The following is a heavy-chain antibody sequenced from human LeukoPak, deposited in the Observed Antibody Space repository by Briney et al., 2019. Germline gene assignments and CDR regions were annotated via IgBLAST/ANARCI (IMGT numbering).Heavy chain of an antibody. CDR2: IYYSGST. CDR3: ARDVCSGGSCYFHY. V-gene: IGHV4-59*01. CDR1: GGSISSYY. J-gene: IGHJ4*02. Sequence: SETLSLTCTVSGGSISSYYWSWIRQPPGKGLGWIGYIYYSGSTNYNPSLKSRVTISVDTSKNQFSLKLSSVTAADTAVYYCARDVCSGGSCYFHYWGQGTLVTVSS. D-gene: IGHD2-15*01.